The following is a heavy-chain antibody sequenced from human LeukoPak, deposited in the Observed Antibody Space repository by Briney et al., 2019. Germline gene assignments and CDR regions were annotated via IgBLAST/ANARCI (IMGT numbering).Heavy chain of an antibody. J-gene: IGHJ4*02. D-gene: IGHD4-17*01. CDR3: AKDRYGDYVVY. V-gene: IGHV3-23*01. CDR1: GFTFSSYA. CDR2: ISGSGGST. Sequence: GGSLRLSCAASGFTFSSYAMSWVRQAPGKGLEWVSAISGSGGSTYYADSVKGRFTVSRDNSKNTLYLQMNSLRAEDTAVYYCAKDRYGDYVVYWGQGTLVTVSS.